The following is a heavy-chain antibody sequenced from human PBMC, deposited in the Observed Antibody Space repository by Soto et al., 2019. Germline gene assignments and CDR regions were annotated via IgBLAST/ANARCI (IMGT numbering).Heavy chain of an antibody. Sequence: QVQLVQSGGEVKKPGASVKVSCKTSGYSFTGYGITWVRQAPGQGLEWMGWISPHNGNTDYTQKLQDRVTMTADISTTTAYMELRSLTSDDTAVYYCAMYSRSSLDYWGQGTLVTVSS. J-gene: IGHJ4*02. V-gene: IGHV1-18*04. D-gene: IGHD6-6*01. CDR1: GYSFTGYG. CDR3: AMYSRSSLDY. CDR2: ISPHNGNT.